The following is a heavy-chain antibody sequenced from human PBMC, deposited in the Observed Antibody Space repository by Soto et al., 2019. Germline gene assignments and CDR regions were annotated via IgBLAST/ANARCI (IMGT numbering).Heavy chain of an antibody. CDR1: GFTVSNNY. V-gene: IGHV3-53*01. CDR2: IYSGGYT. Sequence: EVQLVESGGGLIQPGGSLRLSCAVSGFTVSNNYMSWVRQAPGKGLEGVSVIYSGGYTAYGDSVKGRFTISRDNSKNTINLKMKSWRPDEAAVFFCAATRGGGGYWGQGTLVTVSS. D-gene: IGHD1-26*01. CDR3: AATRGGGGY. J-gene: IGHJ4*02.